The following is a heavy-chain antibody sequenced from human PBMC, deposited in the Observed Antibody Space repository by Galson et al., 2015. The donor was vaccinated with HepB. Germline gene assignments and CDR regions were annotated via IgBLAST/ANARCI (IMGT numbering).Heavy chain of an antibody. J-gene: IGHJ4*02. CDR2: IHYSGST. V-gene: IGHV4-39*07. D-gene: IGHD5-24*01. CDR1: GGSISSSSYY. Sequence: SETLSLTCTVSGGSISSSSYYWGWIRQPPGKGLEWIGSIHYSGSTYYNPSLKSRVTISVDTSKNQFSLKLSSVTAADTAVYYCARARWPFYFDYWGQGTLVTVSS. CDR3: ARARWPFYFDY.